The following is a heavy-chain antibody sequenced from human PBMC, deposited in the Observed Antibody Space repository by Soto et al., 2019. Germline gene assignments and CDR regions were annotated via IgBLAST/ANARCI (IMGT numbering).Heavy chain of an antibody. Sequence: PGESLKISCKGSGYSFTSYWIGWVHQMPGKGLEWMGIIYPGDSDTRYSPSFQGQVTISADKSISTAYLQWSSLKASDTAMYYCARLAMVRGVITDDYYYYGMDVWGQGTTVTVSS. D-gene: IGHD3-10*01. V-gene: IGHV5-51*07. CDR1: GYSFTSYW. CDR3: ARLAMVRGVITDDYYYYGMDV. CDR2: IYPGDSDT. J-gene: IGHJ6*02.